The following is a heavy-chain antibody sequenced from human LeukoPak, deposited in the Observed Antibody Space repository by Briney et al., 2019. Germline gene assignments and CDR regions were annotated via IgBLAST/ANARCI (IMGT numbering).Heavy chain of an antibody. CDR1: GFTFDDYA. Sequence: PGGSLRLSCAASGFTFDDYAMHWVRQAPGKGLEWVSGISWNSGSIGYADSVKGRFTISRDNAKNSLYLQMNSLRAEDTALYYCAKLHGSGWYGNFDYWGQGTLVTVSS. V-gene: IGHV3-9*01. J-gene: IGHJ4*02. CDR2: ISWNSGSI. CDR3: AKLHGSGWYGNFDY. D-gene: IGHD6-19*01.